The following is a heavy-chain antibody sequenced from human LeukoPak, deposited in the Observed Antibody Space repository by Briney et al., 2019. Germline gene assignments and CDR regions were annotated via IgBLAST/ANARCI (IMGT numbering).Heavy chain of an antibody. V-gene: IGHV4-39*07. CDR2: IYYSGST. J-gene: IGHJ6*03. D-gene: IGHD3-3*01. CDR3: ARVPTYYDFWSGYYNDYYYYMDV. CDR1: GGSISSSSYY. Sequence: SETLSLTCTVSGGSISSSSYYWGWIRQPPGKGLEWIGSIYYSGSTYYNPSLKSRVTISVDTSKNQFSLKLSSVTAADTAVYYCARVPTYYDFWSGYYNDYYYYMDVWGKGTTVTVSS.